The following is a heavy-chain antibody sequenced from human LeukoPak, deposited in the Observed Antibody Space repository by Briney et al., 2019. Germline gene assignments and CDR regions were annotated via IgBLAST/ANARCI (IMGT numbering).Heavy chain of an antibody. CDR3: AREGQGGDGYNYNYWYFDL. CDR1: GFTVSSNY. J-gene: IGHJ2*01. Sequence: GGSLRLSCAASGFTVSSNYMSWVRQAPGKGLEWVSVIYSGGSTYHADSVKGRFTISRDNSKNTLYLQMNSLRAEDTAVYYCAREGQGGDGYNYNYWYFDLWGRGTLVTVSS. V-gene: IGHV3-66*01. D-gene: IGHD5-24*01. CDR2: IYSGGST.